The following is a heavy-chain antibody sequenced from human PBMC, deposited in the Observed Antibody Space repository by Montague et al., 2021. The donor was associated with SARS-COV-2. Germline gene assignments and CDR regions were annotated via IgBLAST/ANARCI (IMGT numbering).Heavy chain of an antibody. V-gene: IGHV3-30-3*01. CDR1: GFTFSSYA. Sequence: SLRLSCAASGFTFSSYAMHWVRQAPGKGLEWVAVISYDGSNKYYADPVKGRFTISRDNSKNTLYLQMNSLRAEDTAVYYCARDRDFWSGYLVFYYGMDVWGQGTTVTVSS. J-gene: IGHJ6*02. CDR2: ISYDGSNK. CDR3: ARDRDFWSGYLVFYYGMDV. D-gene: IGHD3-3*01.